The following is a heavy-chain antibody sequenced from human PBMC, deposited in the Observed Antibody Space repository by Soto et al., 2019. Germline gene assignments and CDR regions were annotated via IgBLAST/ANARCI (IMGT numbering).Heavy chain of an antibody. Sequence: QVQLEQWGAGLLKPSETLSLTCAIYGGSFSGFYWSWIRQPPGKGLEWIGEINDSGITNYNPSLKSRVTISADTSKTHFSLRLTSVTAADTAVYYCARETSQNVYSHYGMDVWGQGTTVTVSS. CDR3: ARETSQNVYSHYGMDV. CDR1: GGSFSGFY. CDR2: INDSGIT. V-gene: IGHV4-34*02. J-gene: IGHJ6*02.